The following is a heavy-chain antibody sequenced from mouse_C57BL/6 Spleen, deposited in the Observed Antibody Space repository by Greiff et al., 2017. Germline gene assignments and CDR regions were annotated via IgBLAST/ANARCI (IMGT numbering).Heavy chain of an antibody. J-gene: IGHJ2*01. CDR2: IDPSDSYT. V-gene: IGHV1-50*01. CDR1: GYTFTSYW. CDR3: ARILPPAHFDY. Sequence: QVQLQQPGAELVKPGASVKLSCKASGYTFTSYWMQWVKQRPGQGLEWIGEIDPSDSYTNYNQKFKGKATLTVDTSSSTAYMQLSSLTSEDSAVYYCARILPPAHFDYWGQGTTLTVSS.